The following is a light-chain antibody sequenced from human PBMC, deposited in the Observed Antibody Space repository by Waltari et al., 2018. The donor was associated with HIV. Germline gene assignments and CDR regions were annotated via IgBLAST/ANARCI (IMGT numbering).Light chain of an antibody. CDR1: QSVLYSSNNKNF. Sequence: DIVLTQSPDSLAVSLGERATINCKSSQSVLYSSNNKNFLAWYQQKPGQPPKLLGYWASSREFPVPDRCSGSGSGTDFTLTIRSLQAEDVAVYYCQQYYTTPRTFGPGTTVDIK. CDR3: QQYYTTPRT. J-gene: IGKJ3*01. CDR2: WAS. V-gene: IGKV4-1*01.